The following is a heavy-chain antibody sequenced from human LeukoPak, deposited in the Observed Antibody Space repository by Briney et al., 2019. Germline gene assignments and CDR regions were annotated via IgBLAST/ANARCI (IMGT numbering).Heavy chain of an antibody. CDR3: ARDPVAMVRGVGGGY. Sequence: PGGSLRLSCAASGFTFSSYWMSWVRQAPGKGLEWVSGINWNGGSTGYADSVKGRFTISRDNAKNSLYLQMNSLRAEDTAVYYCARDPVAMVRGVGGGYWGQGTLVTVSS. CDR1: GFTFSSYW. CDR2: INWNGGST. J-gene: IGHJ4*02. D-gene: IGHD3-10*01. V-gene: IGHV3-20*04.